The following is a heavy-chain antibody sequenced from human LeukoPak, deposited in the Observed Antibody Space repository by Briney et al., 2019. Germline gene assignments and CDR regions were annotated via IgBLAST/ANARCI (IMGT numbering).Heavy chain of an antibody. J-gene: IGHJ4*02. CDR3: AKDVGKWESLHFFDY. V-gene: IGHV3-23*01. CDR2: ISGSGAST. D-gene: IGHD1-26*01. Sequence: ETLSLTCAVYGGSFSGYYWSWVRQAPGKGLGWISGISGSGASTYYADSVTGRFTISRDNSRNTLYLQMNSLRGDDTAVYYCAKDVGKWESLHFFDYWGQGTLVTVSS. CDR1: GGSFSGYY.